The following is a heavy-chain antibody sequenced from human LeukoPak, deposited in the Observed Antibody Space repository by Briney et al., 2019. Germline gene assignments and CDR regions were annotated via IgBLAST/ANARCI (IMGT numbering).Heavy chain of an antibody. V-gene: IGHV3-21*01. Sequence: GGSLRLSWAAAGFTFSSYSMNWVRQAPGKGLEWVSSISSSSSYIYYADSVKGRFTISRDNAKNSLYLQMNSLRAEDTAVYYCARGGITMIVVVKDGPFDYWGQGTLVTVSS. D-gene: IGHD3-22*01. CDR3: ARGGITMIVVVKDGPFDY. CDR2: ISSSSSYI. J-gene: IGHJ4*02. CDR1: GFTFSSYS.